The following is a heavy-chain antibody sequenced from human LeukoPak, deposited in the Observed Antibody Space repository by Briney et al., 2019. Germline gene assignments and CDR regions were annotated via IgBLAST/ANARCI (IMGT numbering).Heavy chain of an antibody. V-gene: IGHV4-34*01. J-gene: IGHJ5*02. CDR2: INHSGST. D-gene: IGHD2-2*01. CDR3: ARGIVVVPAATYNWFDP. Sequence: PSETLSLTCAVYGGSFSGYYWSWIRQPPGKGLEWIGEINHSGSTNYNPSLESRVTVSVDTSKNQFSLKLSSVTAADTAVYYCARGIVVVPAATYNWFDPWGQGTLVTVSS. CDR1: GGSFSGYY.